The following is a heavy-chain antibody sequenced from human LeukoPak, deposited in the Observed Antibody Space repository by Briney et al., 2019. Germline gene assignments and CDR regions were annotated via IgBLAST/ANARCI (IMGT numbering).Heavy chain of an antibody. Sequence: GGSLRLSCAASGFTFSSYGMHWVRQAPGKGLEWVAFIRYDGSNKYYADSVKGRFTISRDNSKNTLYLQMNSLRAEDRAVYYCAKDETTYYYDSSGSDYWGQGTLVTVSS. D-gene: IGHD3-22*01. CDR3: AKDETTYYYDSSGSDY. J-gene: IGHJ4*02. CDR2: IRYDGSNK. V-gene: IGHV3-30*02. CDR1: GFTFSSYG.